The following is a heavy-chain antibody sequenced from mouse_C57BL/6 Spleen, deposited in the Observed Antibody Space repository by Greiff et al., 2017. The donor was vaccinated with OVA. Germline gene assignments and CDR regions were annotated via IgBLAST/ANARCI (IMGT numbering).Heavy chain of an antibody. D-gene: IGHD1-1*01. CDR2: IWSGGST. CDR3: ASVECDYYGDFYFDY. J-gene: IGHJ2*01. Sequence: QVQLQQSGPGLVQPSQSLSISCTVSGFSLTSYGVHWVRQSPGKGLEWLGVIWSGGSTDYNAAFVSRLSISKDNSKSQVFFNMNSLQADDTAIYYCASVECDYYGDFYFDYWGQGTTLTVSS. CDR1: GFSLTSYG. V-gene: IGHV2-2*01.